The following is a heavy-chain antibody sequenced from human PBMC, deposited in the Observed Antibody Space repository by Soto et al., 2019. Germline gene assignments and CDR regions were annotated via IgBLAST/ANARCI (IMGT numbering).Heavy chain of an antibody. J-gene: IGHJ3*02. CDR2: ISGSGGST. V-gene: IGHV3-23*01. Sequence: GGSLRLSCAASGFTFSSNAMSWVRQAPGKGLEWVSAISGSGGSTYYADSVKGRFTISRDNSKNTLYLQMNSLRAEDTAVYYCAKGPGELSYLRRAFDIWGQGTMVTVSS. CDR3: AKGPGELSYLRRAFDI. D-gene: IGHD3-10*01. CDR1: GFTFSSNA.